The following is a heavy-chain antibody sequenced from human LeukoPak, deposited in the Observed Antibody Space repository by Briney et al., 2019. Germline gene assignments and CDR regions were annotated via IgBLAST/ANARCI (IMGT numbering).Heavy chain of an antibody. J-gene: IGHJ4*02. V-gene: IGHV6-1*01. CDR1: GDSVSSSSAA. Sequence: SQTLSLTCVISGDSVSSSSAAWNWIRQSPSRGLGWLGRTYYRSKWYYHYAVSMKSRITVNPDTSKNQFSLQLNSVTPEDTAVYYCARTRDLGPGYWGQGTLVTVSS. CDR2: TYYRSKWYY. CDR3: ARTRDLGPGY. D-gene: IGHD1-26*01.